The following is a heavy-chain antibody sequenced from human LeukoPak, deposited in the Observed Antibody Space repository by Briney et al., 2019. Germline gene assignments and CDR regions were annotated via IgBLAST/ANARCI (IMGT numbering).Heavy chain of an antibody. CDR1: GYTFTSYG. D-gene: IGHD5-12*01. J-gene: IGHJ6*02. Sequence: ASVKVSCKASGYTFTSYGISWVRQAPGQGLEWMGWISAYNGNTNYAQKLQGSVTMTTDTSTSTAYMELRSLRSDDTAVYYCARDPRYSGYGYYYYGMDVWGQGTTVTVSS. CDR2: ISAYNGNT. V-gene: IGHV1-18*01. CDR3: ARDPRYSGYGYYYYGMDV.